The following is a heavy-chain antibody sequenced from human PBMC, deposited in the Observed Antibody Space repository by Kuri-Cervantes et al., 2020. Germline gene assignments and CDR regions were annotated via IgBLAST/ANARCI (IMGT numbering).Heavy chain of an antibody. Sequence: GESLKISCAASGFTFDDYGMSWVRQAPGKGLEWVSGINWNGGSTGYADSVKGRFTISRDNAKNSLYLQMNSLRAEDTALYYCAKDSRSGYSSSWSPFDYWGQGTLVTVSS. V-gene: IGHV3-20*04. CDR1: GFTFDDYG. J-gene: IGHJ4*02. CDR2: INWNGGST. D-gene: IGHD6-13*01. CDR3: AKDSRSGYSSSWSPFDY.